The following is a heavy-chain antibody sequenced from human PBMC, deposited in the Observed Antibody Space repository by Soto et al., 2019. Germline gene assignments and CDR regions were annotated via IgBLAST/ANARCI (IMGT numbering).Heavy chain of an antibody. CDR1: GYSFTSYW. D-gene: IGHD6-13*01. J-gene: IGHJ6*02. CDR2: IYPGDSVT. Sequence: GESLKISCKGSGYSFTSYWIGWVRQMPGKGLEWMGIIYPGDSVTRYSPSFQGQVTISADKSISTAYLQWSSLKASDTAMYYCARHGIAAAGPSEPYGMDVWGQGTTVTVSS. CDR3: ARHGIAAAGPSEPYGMDV. V-gene: IGHV5-51*01.